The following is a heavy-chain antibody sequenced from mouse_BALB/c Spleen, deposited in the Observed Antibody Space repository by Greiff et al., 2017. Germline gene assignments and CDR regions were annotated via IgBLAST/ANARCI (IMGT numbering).Heavy chain of an antibody. CDR1: GYAFSSYC. J-gene: IGHJ2*01. D-gene: IGHD1-1*01. V-gene: IGHV1-80*01. CDR3: ARDYGGY. Sequence: QVQLQQSGAELVRPGSSVKISCKASGYAFSSYCMNWVKQRPGQGLEWIGQIYPGDGDTNYNGKFKGKATLTADKSSSTAYMQLSSLTSEDSAVYFCARDYGGYWGQGTTLTVSS. CDR2: IYPGDGDT.